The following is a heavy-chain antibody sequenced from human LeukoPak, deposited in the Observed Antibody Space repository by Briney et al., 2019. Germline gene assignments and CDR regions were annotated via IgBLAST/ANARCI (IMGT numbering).Heavy chain of an antibody. CDR3: AKAHYDFWSGGKYNWFDP. Sequence: GRSLRLSCAASGFTFSSYGMHWVRQAPGKGLEWVAVISYDGSNKYYADSVKGRFTISRDNSKNTLYLQMNSLRAEDTAVYYCAKAHYDFWSGGKYNWFDPWGQGTLVTVSS. V-gene: IGHV3-30*18. CDR1: GFTFSSYG. D-gene: IGHD3-3*01. CDR2: ISYDGSNK. J-gene: IGHJ5*02.